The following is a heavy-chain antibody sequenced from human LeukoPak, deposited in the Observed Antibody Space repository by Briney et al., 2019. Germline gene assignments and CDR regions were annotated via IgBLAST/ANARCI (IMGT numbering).Heavy chain of an antibody. CDR3: ARVAYCAGDCHHMDS. CDR1: GFTFSSSA. Sequence: GGSLRFSCAASGFTFSSSAMSWVRQAPGKGLEWVSSISGSGGSTYYADSVKGRFTISRDNSKNTLYLQMNSLRAEDTAVYYCARVAYCAGDCHHMDSWGQGTLVTVSS. CDR2: ISGSGGST. D-gene: IGHD2-21*02. V-gene: IGHV3-23*01. J-gene: IGHJ4*02.